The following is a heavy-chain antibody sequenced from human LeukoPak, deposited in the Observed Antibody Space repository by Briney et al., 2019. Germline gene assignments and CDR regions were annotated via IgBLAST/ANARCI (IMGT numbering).Heavy chain of an antibody. J-gene: IGHJ6*02. V-gene: IGHV3-74*01. CDR1: GFTFSIYW. CDR2: INGDGSSS. Sequence: GGSLRLSCAASGFTFSIYWMSWVRQAPGKGLVWVSRINGDGSSSTYADSVKGRFTISRDNAKNTLYLQMNSLRTEDTAVYYCTRNPGMDVWGQGTTVTVSS. CDR3: TRNPGMDV.